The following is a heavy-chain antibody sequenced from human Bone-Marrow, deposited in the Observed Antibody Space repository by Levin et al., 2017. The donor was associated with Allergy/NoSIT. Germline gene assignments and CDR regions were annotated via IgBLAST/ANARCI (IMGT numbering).Heavy chain of an antibody. CDR3: ARQIGTTDTWFDP. J-gene: IGHJ5*02. CDR2: IYNNGNT. Sequence: SCTVSGGSMTSGGYYWGWIRQHPGMGLEWIGYIYNNGNTYYNPSLKTRITISIDTSKNLFSLKMTSVTAADTAIYYCARQIGTTDTWFDPWGQGTLVTVSS. CDR1: GGSMTSGGYY. V-gene: IGHV4-31*03. D-gene: IGHD1-7*01.